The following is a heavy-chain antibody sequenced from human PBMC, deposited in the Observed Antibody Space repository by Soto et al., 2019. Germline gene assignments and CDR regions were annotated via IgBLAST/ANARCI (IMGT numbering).Heavy chain of an antibody. D-gene: IGHD2-2*01. V-gene: IGHV1-18*01. CDR2: ISAYNGNT. CDR1: GYTFTSYG. Sequence: ASVKVSCKASGYTFTSYGISWVRQAPGQGLEWMGWISAYNGNTNYAQKLQGRVTMTTDTSTSTAYMELSSLRSDDTAVYYCATSALIVVVPAARYYYYGMDVWGQGTTVTVSS. J-gene: IGHJ6*02. CDR3: ATSALIVVVPAARYYYYGMDV.